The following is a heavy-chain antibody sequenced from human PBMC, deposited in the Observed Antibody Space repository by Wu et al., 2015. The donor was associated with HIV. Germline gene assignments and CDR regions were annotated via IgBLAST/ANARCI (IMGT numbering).Heavy chain of an antibody. CDR3: ARDRGLELRLTDAFDI. Sequence: QVQLVQSGAEVKKPGSSVKVSCKASGGTFSSYAISWVRQAPGQGLEWMGGIIPIFGTANYAQKFQGRVTITADESTSTAYMELSSLRSEDTAVYYCARDRGLELRLTDAFDIWGQGDNGHRLF. J-gene: IGHJ3*02. CDR1: GGTFSSYA. D-gene: IGHD1-7*01. CDR2: IIPIFGTA. V-gene: IGHV1-69*12.